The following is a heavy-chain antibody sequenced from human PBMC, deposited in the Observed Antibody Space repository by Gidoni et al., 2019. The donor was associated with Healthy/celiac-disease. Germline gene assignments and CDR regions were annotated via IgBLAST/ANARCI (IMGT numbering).Heavy chain of an antibody. CDR1: GGSIRSSSYY. Sequence: QLQLQESGPGLVKPSETLSLTCTVSGGSIRSSSYYWGWIRQPPGKGLEWIGSIYYSGSTYYNPSLKSRVTISVDTSKNQFSLKLSSVTAADTAVYYCARDLVVVTAISYFDYWGQGTLVTVSS. CDR2: IYYSGST. J-gene: IGHJ4*02. CDR3: ARDLVVVTAISYFDY. D-gene: IGHD2-21*02. V-gene: IGHV4-39*07.